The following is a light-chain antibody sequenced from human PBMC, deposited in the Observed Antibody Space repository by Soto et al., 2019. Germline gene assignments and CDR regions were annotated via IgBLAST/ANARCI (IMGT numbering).Light chain of an antibody. J-gene: IGKJ1*01. CDR2: DAS. CDR1: QSIRSW. Sequence: IQMTQSPSTLSSSLGDRLTLTCRASQSIRSWLAWYQQKPGKAPKLLIYDASSLESGVPSRFRGSGSGTEFTLTITSLKPDDFETYYCQQYNSYPWTFGQGTKVDIK. V-gene: IGKV1-5*01. CDR3: QQYNSYPWT.